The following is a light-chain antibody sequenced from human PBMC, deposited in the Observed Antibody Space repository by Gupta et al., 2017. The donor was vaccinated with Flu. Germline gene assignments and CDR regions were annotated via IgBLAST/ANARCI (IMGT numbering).Light chain of an antibody. CDR2: DVS. J-gene: IGLJ1*01. CDR1: SSDVGGCNY. CDR3: CSYAGSYTVLDV. V-gene: IGLV2-11*01. Sequence: QSALTQPRSVSGSPGQAVTISCTGTSSDVGGCNYVSWYQQHPGKAPNLMIYDVSKRPSGVPDRFSGSKSGNTAALTISGLQAEEEADYYCCSYAGSYTVLDVCGSGTKVTVL.